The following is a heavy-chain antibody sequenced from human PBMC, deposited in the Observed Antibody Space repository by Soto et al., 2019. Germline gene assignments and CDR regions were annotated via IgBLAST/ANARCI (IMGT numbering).Heavy chain of an antibody. J-gene: IGHJ6*02. Sequence: EVQLVRSGAEVKKPGESLKISCKGSGYSFTSYWIGWVRQMPGKGLEWMGIIYPGDSDTRYSPSFQGQVTISADKSISTAYLQWSSLKASDTAMYYCARREYCTDGVCPRYGIDVWGQGTTVTVSS. CDR2: IYPGDSDT. CDR1: GYSFTSYW. V-gene: IGHV5-51*01. CDR3: ARREYCTDGVCPRYGIDV. D-gene: IGHD2-8*01.